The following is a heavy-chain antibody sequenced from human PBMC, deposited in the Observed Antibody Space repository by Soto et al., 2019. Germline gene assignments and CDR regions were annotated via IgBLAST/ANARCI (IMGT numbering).Heavy chain of an antibody. CDR2: ISYDGSNK. CDR1: GFTVSGYG. CDR3: AKEVWIGPMHV. D-gene: IGHD3-3*01. Sequence: GGSLRLSCAASGFTVSGYGMHWVRQAPGKGLEWVAVISYDGSNKYYADSVKGRFTISSDNSKNTLYLQMNSMRAEDTAVYSCAKEVWIGPMHVWGQGTTVTVS. V-gene: IGHV3-30*18. J-gene: IGHJ6*02.